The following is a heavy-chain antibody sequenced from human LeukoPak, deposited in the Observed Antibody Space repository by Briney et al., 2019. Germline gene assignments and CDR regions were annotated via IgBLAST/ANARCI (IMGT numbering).Heavy chain of an antibody. V-gene: IGHV4/OR15-8*02. CDR3: SRESGPFCPFGY. D-gene: IGHD1-26*01. J-gene: IGHJ4*02. CDR1: GGSISGTNW. CDR2: ISLAGQT. Sequence: SETLSLTCGVSGGSISGTNWWSWVRQPPGQGLEWIGEISLAGQTNCNPSLNGRVTMSLDKSSNQLSLHLTSVTAADTAAYYCSRESGPFCPFGYWGQGTLVIVSS.